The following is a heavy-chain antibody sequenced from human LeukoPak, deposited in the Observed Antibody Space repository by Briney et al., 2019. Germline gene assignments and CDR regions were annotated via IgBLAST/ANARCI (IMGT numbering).Heavy chain of an antibody. CDR2: INPNSGGT. Sequence: ASVKVSCKASGYTFTGYYMHWVRQAPGQGLEWMGWINPNSGGTNYARKFQGRVTMTRDTSVSTAYMELSRLRSDDTAVYYCARAEPYYDSSGLDYWGQGTLVTVSS. V-gene: IGHV1-2*02. D-gene: IGHD3-22*01. CDR3: ARAEPYYDSSGLDY. CDR1: GYTFTGYY. J-gene: IGHJ4*02.